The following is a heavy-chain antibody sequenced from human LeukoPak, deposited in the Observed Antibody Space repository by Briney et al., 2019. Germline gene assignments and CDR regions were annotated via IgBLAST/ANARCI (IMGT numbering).Heavy chain of an antibody. Sequence: GGSLRLSCAASGFTFSSYEMDWVRRAPGKGLEWVSYIGSSGGSRYYADSVKGRFTSSRDNAKNSLYLQMNSLRVEDTAVYYCAREDGDAFDIGGQGTVVSVSA. V-gene: IGHV3-48*03. CDR3: AREDGDAFDI. CDR2: IGSSGGSR. CDR1: GFTFSSYE. J-gene: IGHJ3*02. D-gene: IGHD5-24*01.